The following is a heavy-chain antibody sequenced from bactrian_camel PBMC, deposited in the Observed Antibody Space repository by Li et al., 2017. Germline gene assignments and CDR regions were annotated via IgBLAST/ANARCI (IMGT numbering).Heavy chain of an antibody. CDR2: IDSDGIA. CDR1: GSIYGDAC. D-gene: IGHD2*01. Sequence: VQLVESGGGSVQAGGSLRLSCGASGSIYGDACVGWLRQAPGKEREEVAAIDSDGIASYADSVKGRFTVSRDNANNTVNLMMNSLKPEDTAMYYCAAGFLLPGACGRGTWLGRTLMYSGQGTQVTVS. V-gene: IGHV3S53*01. J-gene: IGHJ4*01. CDR3: AAGFLLPGACGRGTWLGRTLMY.